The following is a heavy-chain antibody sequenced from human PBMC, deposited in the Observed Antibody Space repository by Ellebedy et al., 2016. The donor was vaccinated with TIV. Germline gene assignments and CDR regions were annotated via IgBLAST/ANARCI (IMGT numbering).Heavy chain of an antibody. CDR1: GGTFSSYA. CDR3: ARVVTIFGVAETTATGWFNP. V-gene: IGHV1-69*13. CDR2: IIPIFGTA. D-gene: IGHD3-3*01. Sequence: SVKVSCXASGGTFSSYAISWVRQAPGQGLEWMGGIIPIFGTANYAQKFQGRVTITADESTSTAYMELSSLRSEDTAVYYCARVVTIFGVAETTATGWFNPWGQGTLVTVSS. J-gene: IGHJ5*02.